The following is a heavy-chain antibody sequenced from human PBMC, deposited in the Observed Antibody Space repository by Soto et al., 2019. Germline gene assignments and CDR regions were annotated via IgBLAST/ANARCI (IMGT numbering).Heavy chain of an antibody. CDR3: GRVFGAYNFVDW. CDR2: IRYDESEQ. J-gene: IGHJ4*02. Sequence: EVLLVESGGGLVQPGGSMRLSCAASGFTFSGYWMSWVRQAPGKGLEWVANIRYDESEQHYVDSVEGRFTISRDNAKNSLFLQMHSLRDEDTAVYFCGRVFGAYNFVDWWGQGTLVTVSS. V-gene: IGHV3-7*01. D-gene: IGHD3-3*01. CDR1: GFTFSGYW.